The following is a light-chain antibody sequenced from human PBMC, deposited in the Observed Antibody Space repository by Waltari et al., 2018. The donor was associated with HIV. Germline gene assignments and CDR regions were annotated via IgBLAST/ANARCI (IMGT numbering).Light chain of an antibody. V-gene: IGLV3-21*04. CDR1: HIGSKT. J-gene: IGLJ2*01. CDR3: QVWDSSSDHVV. Sequence: SYVLTQPPSVSVAPGTTATSTWGGNHIGSKTVNWCQQRAGQAPVLVHYNNSDRPSGIPERFSGSNAGNTATLTITRVEAGDEADYYCQVWDSSSDHVVFGGGTKLTVL. CDR2: NNS.